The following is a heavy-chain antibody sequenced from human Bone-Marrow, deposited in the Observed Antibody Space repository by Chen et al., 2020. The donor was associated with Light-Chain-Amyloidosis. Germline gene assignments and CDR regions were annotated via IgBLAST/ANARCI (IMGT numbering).Heavy chain of an antibody. CDR3: AKDSDLSGVPEYYFYF. D-gene: IGHD3-10*01. V-gene: IGHV3-9*01. CDR1: GFSFENFA. CDR2: ITWNNETL. Sequence: EMQLVESGGGLVQPGMSLTPSCAASGFSFENFATHWVRQAPGKGLEWVSSITWNNETLNYVDSVKGRFIISRDNAKSSLYLQMNSLRPEDTALYFCAKDSDLSGVPEYYFYFWGQGALVAVSS. J-gene: IGHJ4*02.